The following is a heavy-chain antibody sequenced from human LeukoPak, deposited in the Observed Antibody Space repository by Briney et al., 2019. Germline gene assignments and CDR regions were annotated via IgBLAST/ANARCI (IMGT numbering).Heavy chain of an antibody. Sequence: KPSETLSLTCAVYGGSFSGYYRSWIRQPPGKGLEWIGEINHSGSTNYNPSLKSRVTISVDTSKNQFSLKLSSVTAADTAVYYCARVIAAAGIRYFDYWGQGTLVTVSS. CDR2: INHSGST. CDR3: ARVIAAAGIRYFDY. CDR1: GGSFSGYY. V-gene: IGHV4-34*01. D-gene: IGHD6-13*01. J-gene: IGHJ4*02.